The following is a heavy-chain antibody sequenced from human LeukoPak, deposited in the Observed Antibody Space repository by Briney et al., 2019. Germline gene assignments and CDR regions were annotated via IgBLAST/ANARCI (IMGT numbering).Heavy chain of an antibody. J-gene: IGHJ4*02. CDR3: ARDRDWVFDD. CDR2: ISTTSSTI. Sequence: GGSLRLSCAASGFTFSSNSMNWVRQAPGKGLEWVSYISTTSSTIYYADSVKGRFTISRDNAKNSLYLQMNSLRAEDTAVYYRARDRDWVFDDWGQGTQVTVSS. V-gene: IGHV3-48*01. CDR1: GFTFSSNS. D-gene: IGHD2-21*02.